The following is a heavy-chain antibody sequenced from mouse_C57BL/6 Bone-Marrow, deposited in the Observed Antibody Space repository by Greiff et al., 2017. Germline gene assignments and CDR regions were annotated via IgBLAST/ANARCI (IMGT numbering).Heavy chain of an antibody. V-gene: IGHV1-81*01. D-gene: IGHD2-4*01. Sequence: QVQLQQSGAELARPGASVKLSCKASGYAFTSYGISWVKQRTGQGLEWIGEIYPRSGNTYYNEKFKGKATLTADKSSSTAYMELLSLPSEDSAVYFCAVYDYDGGYYFDYWGQGTTLTVSS. CDR3: AVYDYDGGYYFDY. J-gene: IGHJ2*01. CDR2: IYPRSGNT. CDR1: GYAFTSYG.